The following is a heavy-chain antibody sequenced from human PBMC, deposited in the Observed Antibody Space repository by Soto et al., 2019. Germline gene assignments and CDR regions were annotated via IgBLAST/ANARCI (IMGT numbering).Heavy chain of an antibody. CDR2: ISYDGSEN. CDR1: GFRFSRHG. Sequence: QMQLVESGGGVVQPGKSLRLSCAASGFRFSRHGMHWVRQAPGKGLEWVTLISYDGSENYYADYVKGRITISRDKSKDTLELQRNSLRDEDTAVYYCSRDGSGNWAFDYWGQGTLVTVSS. J-gene: IGHJ4*02. V-gene: IGHV3-30*03. CDR3: SRDGSGNWAFDY. D-gene: IGHD1-1*01.